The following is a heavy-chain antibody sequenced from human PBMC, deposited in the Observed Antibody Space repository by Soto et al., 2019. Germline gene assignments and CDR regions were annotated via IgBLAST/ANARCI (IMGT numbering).Heavy chain of an antibody. CDR1: GFTLSSYW. V-gene: IGHV3-74*01. D-gene: IGHD2-2*01. CDR3: ARELYQLQAYNWFDP. Sequence: EVQLVESGGGLVQPGGSLRLSCAASGFTLSSYWMHWVRQAPGKGLVWVSRINNDGSSTSYADSVKGRFTISGNNANSTVYRQITGLRSGDTALYYGARELYQLQAYNWFDPCGEGSLVTVAP. J-gene: IGHJ5*02. CDR2: INNDGSST.